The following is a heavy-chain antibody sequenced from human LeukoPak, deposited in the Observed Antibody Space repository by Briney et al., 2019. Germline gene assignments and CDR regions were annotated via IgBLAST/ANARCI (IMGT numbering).Heavy chain of an antibody. CDR3: ARGDSSGYYRYFDY. CDR2: IYHSGST. Sequence: SETLSLTCAVSGGSISSGGYCWSWIRQPPGKGLEWIGYIYHSGSTYYNPSLKSRVTISVDRSKNQFSLKLSSVTAADTAVYYCARGDSSGYYRYFDYWGQGTLVTVSS. J-gene: IGHJ4*02. D-gene: IGHD3-22*01. V-gene: IGHV4-30-2*01. CDR1: GGSISSGGYC.